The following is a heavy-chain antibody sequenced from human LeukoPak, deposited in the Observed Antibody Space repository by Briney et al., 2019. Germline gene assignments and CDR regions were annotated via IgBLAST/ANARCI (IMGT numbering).Heavy chain of an antibody. J-gene: IGHJ3*02. D-gene: IGHD3-3*01. Sequence: GGSLRLSCAASGFTVSSNYMSWVRQAPGKGLEWVSVIYSGGSTYYADSVKGRFTISRDNSKNTLYLQMNSLRAEDTAVYYCAKDQGFLEWLSYDAFDIWGQGTMVTVSS. V-gene: IGHV3-53*05. CDR2: IYSGGST. CDR3: AKDQGFLEWLSYDAFDI. CDR1: GFTVSSNY.